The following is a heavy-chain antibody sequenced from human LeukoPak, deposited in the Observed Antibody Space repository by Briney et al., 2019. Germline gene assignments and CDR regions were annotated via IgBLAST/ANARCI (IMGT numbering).Heavy chain of an antibody. V-gene: IGHV3-23*01. J-gene: IGHJ4*02. CDR1: GFTFSSYA. CDR3: AKGSYYDSSGYFSRNRHFDY. Sequence: PGGSLRLSCAASGFTFSSYAMSWVRQAPGKGLEWVSAISGSGGSTYYADSVKGRFTISRDNSKNTLYLQMNSLRAEDTAVYYCAKGSYYDSSGYFSRNRHFDYWGQGTLVTVSS. CDR2: ISGSGGST. D-gene: IGHD3-22*01.